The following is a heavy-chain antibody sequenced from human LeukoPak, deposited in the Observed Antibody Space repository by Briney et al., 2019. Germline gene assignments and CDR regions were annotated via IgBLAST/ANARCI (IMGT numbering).Heavy chain of an antibody. D-gene: IGHD3-22*01. J-gene: IGHJ4*02. CDR3: ARHPQPTYYYDSSGYFDY. V-gene: IGHV4-59*08. Sequence: SETLSLTGTVSGGSISSYYWSWIRQPPGKGLEWIGYIYYSGSTNYNPSLKSRVTISVDTSKNQFSLKLSSVTAADTAVYYCARHPQPTYYYDSSGYFDYWGQGTLVTVSS. CDR1: GGSISSYY. CDR2: IYYSGST.